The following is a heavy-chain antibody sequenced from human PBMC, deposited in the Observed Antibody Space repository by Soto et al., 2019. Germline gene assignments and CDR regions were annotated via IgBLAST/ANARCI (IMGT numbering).Heavy chain of an antibody. J-gene: IGHJ5*02. D-gene: IGHD1-1*01. CDR2: IHAYNGNT. V-gene: IGHV1-18*04. Sequence: QAQLVQSGGEVKKPGASVKVSCKASGYTFTNYGISWLRQAPGQGLEWMGWIHAYNGNTDYAQKFQGRVTMTTDTSTSTAYMELRSLRSDDTAVYYCARPLGGSGDFWFVPWGQGILVTVSS. CDR1: GYTFTNYG. CDR3: ARPLGGSGDFWFVP.